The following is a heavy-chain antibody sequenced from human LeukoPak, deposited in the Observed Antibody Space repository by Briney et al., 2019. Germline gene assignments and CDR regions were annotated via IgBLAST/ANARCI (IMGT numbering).Heavy chain of an antibody. Sequence: GESLRLSCAASGFTFITSWMSWLRQAPGKGLEWVAHIKPDGSEKYYVDSVKGRFTISRDNAKNSLYLQMNSLRAEDTAVYYCARSPNYKGYFDYWGQGTLVTVSS. D-gene: IGHD3-10*01. V-gene: IGHV3-7*01. CDR3: ARSPNYKGYFDY. CDR2: IKPDGSEK. CDR1: GFTFITSW. J-gene: IGHJ4*02.